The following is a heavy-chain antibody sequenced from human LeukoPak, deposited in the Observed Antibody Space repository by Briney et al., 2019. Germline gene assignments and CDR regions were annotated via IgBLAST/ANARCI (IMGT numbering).Heavy chain of an antibody. J-gene: IGHJ4*02. D-gene: IGHD3-22*01. Sequence: GSLRLSCAASGFTFSNYGMHWVRQAPGKGLEWVAFIRYDGNNKYYTDSVKGRFTISRGNSKNTLYLQMNSLRAEDTAVYYCAKVRDSSGYYYDYWGQGTLVTVSS. CDR1: GFTFSNYG. CDR3: AKVRDSSGYYYDY. V-gene: IGHV3-30*02. CDR2: IRYDGNNK.